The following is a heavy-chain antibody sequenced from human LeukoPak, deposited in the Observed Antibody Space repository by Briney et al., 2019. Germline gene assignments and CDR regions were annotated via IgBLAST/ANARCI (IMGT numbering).Heavy chain of an antibody. CDR3: ARKRRGAGDY. D-gene: IGHD3-10*01. J-gene: IGHJ4*02. CDR2: INHSGST. CDR1: GGSFSGYY. V-gene: IGHV4-34*01. Sequence: SETLSLTCAVYGGSFSGYYWSWIRQPPGKGLEWIGEINHSGSTNYNPSLKSRVTISVDTSKNQFSLKLSSVTAADTAVYYCARKRRGAGDYWGQGTLVTVSS.